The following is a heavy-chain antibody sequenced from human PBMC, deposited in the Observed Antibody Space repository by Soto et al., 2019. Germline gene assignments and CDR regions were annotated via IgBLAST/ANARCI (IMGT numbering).Heavy chain of an antibody. CDR3: ARGLWPDVFQS. V-gene: IGHV4-30-2*01. CDR2: IHHTAST. Sequence: PAETLSLTCAVSGGSITSFGYSWTWIRQPPGKGLRWIGYIHHTASTTYNPSINTRVNISVDRPLHKFFLTLNSATPADSAIYSCARGLWPDVFQSWGRGILVTVSS. J-gene: IGHJ1*01. CDR1: GGSITSFGYS.